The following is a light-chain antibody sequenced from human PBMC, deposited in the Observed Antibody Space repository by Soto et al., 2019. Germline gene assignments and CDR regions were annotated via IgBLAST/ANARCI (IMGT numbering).Light chain of an antibody. J-gene: IGKJ5*01. CDR3: KQYGTSEII. V-gene: IGKV3-20*01. CDR2: GAS. Sequence: EIVLTQSPGTLSLSPGERATLSCRASQTVSSSFLAWYRQKPGQAPRLLIYGASSRATGVQDRYSASGSGTDFTLTIRRLEPEDFAVFFCKQYGTSEIIFGQGTRLEIK. CDR1: QTVSSSF.